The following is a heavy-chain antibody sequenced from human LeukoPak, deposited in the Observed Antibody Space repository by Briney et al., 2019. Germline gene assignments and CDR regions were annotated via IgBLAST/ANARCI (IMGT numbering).Heavy chain of an antibody. CDR1: GFTVSSNF. CDR2: ISSSSSYI. D-gene: IGHD1-7*01. J-gene: IGHJ4*02. V-gene: IGHV3-21*04. Sequence: GGSLRLSCAASGFTVSSNFMSWVRQAPGKGLEWVSSISSSSSYIYYADSVKGRFTVSRDNSKNTLYLQMSSLRAEDTAVYYCAKDERNWNYNLASQTYDWGQGTLVTVSS. CDR3: AKDERNWNYNLASQTYD.